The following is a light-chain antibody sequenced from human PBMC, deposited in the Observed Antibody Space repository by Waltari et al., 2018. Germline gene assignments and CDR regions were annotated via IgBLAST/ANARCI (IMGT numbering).Light chain of an antibody. J-gene: IGKJ2*01. CDR2: GAS. CDR3: QQYKSYT. CDR1: QSVSSN. Sequence: EIVMTQSPATLSVSPGERATLSCRASQSVSSNLAWYKQKPGQAPRLLIYGASTRATGIPARFSGSGSGTKFTLTISSLQSEDFAVYYCQQYKSYTFGQGTKLEIK. V-gene: IGKV3-15*01.